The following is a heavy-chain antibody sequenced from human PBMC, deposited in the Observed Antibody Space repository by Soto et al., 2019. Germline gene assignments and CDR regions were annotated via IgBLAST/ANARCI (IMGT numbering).Heavy chain of an antibody. V-gene: IGHV3-74*01. CDR1: GFTFSAYW. D-gene: IGHD1-1*01. CDR2: ISDDGSTA. CDR3: ARGPRVSSTGTGAH. Sequence: PGGSLRLSCSVSGFTFSAYWMHWVRQVPGKGLTWVSRISDDGSTATYADSVKGRFAISRDNAKNSLYLEMNTLRADDSGLYYCARGPRVSSTGTGAHWGRGTLVTVSS. J-gene: IGHJ4*01.